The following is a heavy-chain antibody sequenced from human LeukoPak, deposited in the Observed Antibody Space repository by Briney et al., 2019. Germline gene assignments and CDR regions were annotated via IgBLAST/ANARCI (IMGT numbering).Heavy chain of an antibody. J-gene: IGHJ3*02. D-gene: IGHD2-21*02. CDR2: ISSSSSYI. Sequence: GGSMRLYCAASGFTFSSYSMNWVRPAPGKGLEWVLSISSSSSYIYYADSVKGRFTISRDNAKNSLHLQMNSLRAEDTAVYYCAREGAYCGGDCFYDAFDIWGQGTMVTVSS. V-gene: IGHV3-21*01. CDR1: GFTFSSYS. CDR3: AREGAYCGGDCFYDAFDI.